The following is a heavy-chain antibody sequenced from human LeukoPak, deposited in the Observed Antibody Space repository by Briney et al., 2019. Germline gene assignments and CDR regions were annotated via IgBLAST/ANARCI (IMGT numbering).Heavy chain of an antibody. CDR1: GFTFSGSA. D-gene: IGHD2-15*01. Sequence: GGSLRLSCAASGFTFSGSAMHWVRQASGKGLEWAGRIRSKANGYTTAYGASVKGRFTISRDDSQRATYVQMNSLKIEDTAVYYCTRLAGGDAFDIWGPGTMVTVSS. V-gene: IGHV3-73*01. J-gene: IGHJ3*02. CDR3: TRLAGGDAFDI. CDR2: IRSKANGYTT.